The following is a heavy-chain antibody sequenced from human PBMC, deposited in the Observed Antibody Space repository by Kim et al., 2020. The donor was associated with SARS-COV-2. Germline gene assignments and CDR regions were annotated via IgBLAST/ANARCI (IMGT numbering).Heavy chain of an antibody. D-gene: IGHD3-22*01. J-gene: IGHJ4*02. CDR3: ARLPHDSSGYVDC. CDR2: VYHSGTT. V-gene: IGHV4-39*01. Sequence: SETLSLTCAVTGGSISSSFNYWGWIRQPPGKGREWIGSVYHSGTTYDSPSLKSRVTVSVDTSKNEFSLKVTSVTAADTAVYFCARLPHDSSGYVDCWGQGVLVTVSS. CDR1: GGSISSSFNY.